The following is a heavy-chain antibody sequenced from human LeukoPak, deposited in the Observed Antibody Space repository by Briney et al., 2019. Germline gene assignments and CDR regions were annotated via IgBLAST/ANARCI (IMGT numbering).Heavy chain of an antibody. Sequence: GGSLRLSCAASGFTFSSYAMSWVRQAPGKGLEWVSAISGSGGSTYYADSVKGRFTISRDNSKNTLYLQMNSLRAEDTAVYYCAKDRDYYDGSGGSDYWGQGTLVTVSS. CDR1: GFTFSSYA. V-gene: IGHV3-23*01. CDR3: AKDRDYYDGSGGSDY. CDR2: ISGSGGST. D-gene: IGHD3-22*01. J-gene: IGHJ4*02.